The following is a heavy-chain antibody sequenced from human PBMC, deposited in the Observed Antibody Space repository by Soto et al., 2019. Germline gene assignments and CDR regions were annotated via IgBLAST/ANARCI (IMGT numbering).Heavy chain of an antibody. V-gene: IGHV1-69*13. J-gene: IGHJ5*02. CDR3: ARGEQDSFARFDP. D-gene: IGHD2-21*01. Sequence: GASVKVSCKASGGTFSSYAISWVRQAPGQGLEWMGGIIPIFGTANYAQKFQGRVTITADESTSTAYMELSSLRSEDTAVYYCARGEQDSFARFDPWGQGTLVTVSS. CDR1: GGTFSSYA. CDR2: IIPIFGTA.